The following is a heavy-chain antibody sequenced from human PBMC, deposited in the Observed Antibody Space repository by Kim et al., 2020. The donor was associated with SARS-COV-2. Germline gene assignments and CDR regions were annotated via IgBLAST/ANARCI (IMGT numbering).Heavy chain of an antibody. CDR1: GGSVSSSSYY. CDR2: IYYSGNT. V-gene: IGHV4-39*01. CDR3: ARRAYSSGTYYTNY. D-gene: IGHD3-10*01. Sequence: SETLSLTCTVSGGSVSSSSYYWGWIRQPPGKGLEWIGSIYYSGNTYYNPSLKSRVTISVDTSKNQFSLKLSSVTAADTAVYYCARRAYSSGTYYTNYWGQGTLDTVSS. J-gene: IGHJ4*02.